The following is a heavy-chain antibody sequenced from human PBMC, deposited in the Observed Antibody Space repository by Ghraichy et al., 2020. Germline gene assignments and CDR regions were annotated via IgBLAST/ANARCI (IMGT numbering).Heavy chain of an antibody. J-gene: IGHJ4*02. CDR3: ARGLPRYYFDY. Sequence: SETLSLTCTVSGGSINNYYWSWIRQPPGKGLEWIGYIYYSGSTNYNPSLKSRVTISVDTSKNQFSLKLSSVTAADTAVYYCARGLPRYYFDYWGQGTLVTVSS. CDR1: GGSINNYY. CDR2: IYYSGST. V-gene: IGHV4-59*01.